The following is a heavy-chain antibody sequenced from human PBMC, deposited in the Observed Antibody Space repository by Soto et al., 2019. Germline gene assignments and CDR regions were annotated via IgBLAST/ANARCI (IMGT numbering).Heavy chain of an antibody. J-gene: IGHJ2*01. CDR3: AKERRLAVAGRVNWYFDL. V-gene: IGHV3-66*01. Sequence: EVQLVESGGGLVQPGGSLRLSCAASGFTVSSNYMSWVRQAPGKGLEWVSVIYSGGSTYYADSVKGRFTISRDNSKNTLYIQMNSRRAEDTAVYYCAKERRLAVAGRVNWYFDLWGRGTLVTVSS. CDR2: IYSGGST. CDR1: GFTVSSNY. D-gene: IGHD6-19*01.